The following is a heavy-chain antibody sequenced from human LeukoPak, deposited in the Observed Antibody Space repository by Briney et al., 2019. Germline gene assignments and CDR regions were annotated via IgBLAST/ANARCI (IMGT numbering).Heavy chain of an antibody. CDR1: GGSISSSSYY. Sequence: PSETLSLTCTVSGGSISSSSYYWGWIRQPPGKGLEWIGSIYFSGSTYYNPSLKSRVTISVDTSKNQFSLKLSSVTAADTAVYYCASGIAATGTGYFQHWGQGTLVTVSS. CDR3: ASGIAATGTGYFQH. J-gene: IGHJ1*01. D-gene: IGHD6-13*01. CDR2: IYFSGST. V-gene: IGHV4-39*01.